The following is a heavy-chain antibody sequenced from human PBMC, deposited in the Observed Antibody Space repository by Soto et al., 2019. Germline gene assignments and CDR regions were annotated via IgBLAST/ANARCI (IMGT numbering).Heavy chain of an antibody. V-gene: IGHV3-30*18. D-gene: IGHD3-3*01. Sequence: GSLRLSCAASGFNFSSYGMHWVRQAPGKGLEWVALISYDGSEKKYGDSVKGRFTIFRDNSKNTLYLQMDSLRPEDTAAYYCAKDFNRIWSGYLEYWGQGTLVTVSS. CDR1: GFNFSSYG. J-gene: IGHJ4*02. CDR3: AKDFNRIWSGYLEY. CDR2: ISYDGSEK.